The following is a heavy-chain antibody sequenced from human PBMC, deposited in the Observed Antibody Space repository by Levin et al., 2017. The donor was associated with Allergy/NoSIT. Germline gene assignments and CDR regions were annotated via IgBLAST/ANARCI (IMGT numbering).Heavy chain of an antibody. V-gene: IGHV3-74*01. CDR2: INSDGGST. Sequence: GGSLRLSCAASGFSFSSYWMHWVRQAPGKGLVWVSRINSDGGSTTYADSVKGRFTISRDNAENTLYLHMNSLRVEDTAVYYCARATPVVAAAAGADYWGQGTLVTVSS. CDR1: GFSFSSYW. J-gene: IGHJ4*02. CDR3: ARATPVVAAAAGADY. D-gene: IGHD2-15*01.